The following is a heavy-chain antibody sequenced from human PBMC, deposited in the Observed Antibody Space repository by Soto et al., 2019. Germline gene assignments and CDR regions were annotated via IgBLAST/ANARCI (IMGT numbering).Heavy chain of an antibody. D-gene: IGHD3-10*01. CDR2: TIPIFTTA. CDR3: AIVESSLVRLVGQFYFDH. V-gene: IGHV1-69*01. Sequence: QVQLVQSGAEVKEPGSSVKVSCKASGGTFNGYSISWVRQAPGQGLEWVGGTIPIFTTANYAKNFQGRLTITADESTSTAYMELSGLRSDDTSIYYCAIVESSLVRLVGQFYFDHWGQGTLVTVSS. J-gene: IGHJ4*02. CDR1: GGTFNGYS.